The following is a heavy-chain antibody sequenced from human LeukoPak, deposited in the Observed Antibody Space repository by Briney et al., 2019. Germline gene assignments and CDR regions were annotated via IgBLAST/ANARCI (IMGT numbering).Heavy chain of an antibody. J-gene: IGHJ6*03. V-gene: IGHV3-23*01. Sequence: GGSLRLSCAASGFTFSSYGMSWVRQAPGKGLEWVSAISGSGGSTYYADSVKGRFTISRDNSKNTLYLQMNSLRAEDTAVYYCAKVAQLVFYYYYMDVWGKGTTVTISS. CDR3: AKVAQLVFYYYYMDV. D-gene: IGHD6-13*01. CDR1: GFTFSSYG. CDR2: ISGSGGST.